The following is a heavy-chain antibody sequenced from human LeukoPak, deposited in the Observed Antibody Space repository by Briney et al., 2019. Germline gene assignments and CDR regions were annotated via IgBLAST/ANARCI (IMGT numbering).Heavy chain of an antibody. J-gene: IGHJ6*02. D-gene: IGHD1-26*01. CDR3: ARDHNPGSGSYFYYYYGMDV. CDR2: INPNSGGT. CDR1: GYTFTGYY. Sequence: ASVKVSCKASGYTFTGYYMHWVRQAPGQGLEWMGWINPNSGGTNYAQKFQGWVTMTRDTSISTTYMELSRLRSDDTAVYYCARDHNPGSGSYFYYYYGMDVWGQGTTVTVSS. V-gene: IGHV1-2*04.